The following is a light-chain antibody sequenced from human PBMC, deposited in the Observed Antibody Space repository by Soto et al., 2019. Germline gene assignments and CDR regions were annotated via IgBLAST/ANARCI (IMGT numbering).Light chain of an antibody. J-gene: IGKJ1*01. V-gene: IGKV3-20*01. CDR1: QSVSSSY. CDR2: GAS. CDR3: QQYGSSPPT. Sequence: VLTQSPGTLSLSPGERATLSCRASQSVSSSYLAWYQQKPGQAPRLLIYGASSRATGTPDRFSGSGSGTDFTLTISRLEPEDFAVYYCQQYGSSPPTFGQGTKVDIK.